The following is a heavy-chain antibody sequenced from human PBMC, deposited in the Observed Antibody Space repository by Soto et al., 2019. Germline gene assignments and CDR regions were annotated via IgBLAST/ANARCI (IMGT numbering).Heavy chain of an antibody. D-gene: IGHD1-26*01. CDR1: GLTFRNYG. CDR3: ARDWERYFDY. V-gene: IGHV3-33*01. Sequence: QVQLVESGGGVVQPGTSLRLSCEVSGLTFRNYGMHWVRQAPGKGLEWVAIIWYDGSNRYYADSVKGRFTISRDNSKNTLYLQMDSLRAEDTAVYYCARDWERYFDYWGQGTLVTVSS. CDR2: IWYDGSNR. J-gene: IGHJ4*02.